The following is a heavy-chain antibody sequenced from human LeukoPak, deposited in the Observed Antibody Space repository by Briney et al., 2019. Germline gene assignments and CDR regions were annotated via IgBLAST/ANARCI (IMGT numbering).Heavy chain of an antibody. CDR3: AKRGPIYSSTPGNYFDY. CDR1: GFTFSSYA. V-gene: IGHV3-23*01. Sequence: GGSLRLSCAASGFTFSSYAMTWVRQAPGKGLEWVSTISGSDDGTYYADSVRGRFTISRDNSKNTLYLQMKALRDEDTATYYCAKRGPIYSSTPGNYFDYWGQGTLVTVSS. CDR2: ISGSDDGT. D-gene: IGHD3-10*01. J-gene: IGHJ4*02.